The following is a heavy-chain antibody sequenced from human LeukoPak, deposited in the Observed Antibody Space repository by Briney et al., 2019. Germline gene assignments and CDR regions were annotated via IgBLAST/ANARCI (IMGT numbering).Heavy chain of an antibody. V-gene: IGHV4-38-2*02. CDR1: GYSISSGYY. CDR2: IYHSGST. D-gene: IGHD3-22*01. CDR3: ARDHGVTMIVVVGFDY. Sequence: SETLSLTCTVSGYSISSGYYWGWIRQPPGEGLERIGSIYHSGSTYYNPSLKSRVTISVDTSKNQFSLKLSSVTAADTAVYYCARDHGVTMIVVVGFDYWGQGTLVTVSS. J-gene: IGHJ4*02.